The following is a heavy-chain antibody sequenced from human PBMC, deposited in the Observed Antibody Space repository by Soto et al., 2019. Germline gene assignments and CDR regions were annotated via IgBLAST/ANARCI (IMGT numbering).Heavy chain of an antibody. CDR2: VYSSGTT. CDR3: ARVDTYDYYYSMDV. V-gene: IGHV3-53*01. CDR1: GLAVTSNY. D-gene: IGHD5-18*01. J-gene: IGHJ6*02. Sequence: PGGSLRLSCAASGLAVTSNYMSWVRQAPGKGLEWVSIVYSSGTTYYADSVKGRFTFSRDKSKNTIYLQMRNLRAEDTAVYYCARVDTYDYYYSMDVWGQGTTVTV.